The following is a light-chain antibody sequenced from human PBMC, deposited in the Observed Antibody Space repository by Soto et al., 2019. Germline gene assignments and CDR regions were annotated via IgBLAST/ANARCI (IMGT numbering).Light chain of an antibody. CDR2: WAS. V-gene: IGKV4-1*01. Sequence: DIVMTQSPDSLAVSLGERATINCKSSQTVLYSSNNKNYLAWYQQKPGQPPKLLIYWASIRQSGVPDRFSGSRSGSDFTLTISSLQAEDVAVYSTPLTFGGRTKVELK. J-gene: IGKJ4*01. CDR1: QTVLYSSNNKNY. CDR3: PLT.